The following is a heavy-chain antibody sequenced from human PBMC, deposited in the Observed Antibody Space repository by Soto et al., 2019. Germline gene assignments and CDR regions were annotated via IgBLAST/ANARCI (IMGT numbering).Heavy chain of an antibody. D-gene: IGHD2-21*01. Sequence: QVQLVQSGAEVKKPGSSLKVSCKTSGVTFSTSGISWVRQGPGQGLEWMGGIIPLFGTPKYARKFQGRVSITADDSATTTYLELSGLSSDDTAIYYCARVSPSICGRGNCYRLDSYFDSWGQGSQVVVSS. CDR1: GVTFSTSG. CDR3: ARVSPSICGRGNCYRLDSYFDS. J-gene: IGHJ4*03. V-gene: IGHV1-69*01. CDR2: IIPLFGTP.